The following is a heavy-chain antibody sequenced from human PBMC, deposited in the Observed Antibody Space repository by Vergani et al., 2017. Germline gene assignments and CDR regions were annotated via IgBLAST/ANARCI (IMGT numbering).Heavy chain of an antibody. CDR3: AKVRTVVVVAALDY. V-gene: IGHV3-9*01. CDR1: GFTFDDYA. CDR2: ISWNSGSI. Sequence: EVQLVESGGGLVQPGRSLRLSCAASGFTFDDYAMHWVRQAPGKGLEWVSGISWNSGSIGYADSVKGRFTISRDNSKNTLYLQMNSLRAEDTAVYYCAKVRTVVVVAALDYWGQGTLVTVSS. J-gene: IGHJ4*02. D-gene: IGHD2-15*01.